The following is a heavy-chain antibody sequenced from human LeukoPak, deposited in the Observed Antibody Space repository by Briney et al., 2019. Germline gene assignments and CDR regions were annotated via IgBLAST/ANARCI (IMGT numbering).Heavy chain of an antibody. CDR2: MNPNSGNT. V-gene: IGHV1-8*01. D-gene: IGHD2-2*01. CDR1: GYTFTSYD. J-gene: IGHJ4*02. CDR3: ARRPFSKPKGFRTSCCHFDY. Sequence: GASVKVSCKASGYTFTSYDINWVRQATGQGLEWMGWMNPNSGNTGYAQKFQGRVTMTRNTSISTAYMELSSLRSEDTALYYCARRPFSKPKGFRTSCCHFDYWGQGTLVTVSS.